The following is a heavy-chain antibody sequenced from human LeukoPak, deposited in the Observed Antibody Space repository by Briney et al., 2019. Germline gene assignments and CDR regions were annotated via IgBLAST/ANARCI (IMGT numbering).Heavy chain of an antibody. Sequence: AASVKISCKASGYTFTSYYMHWVRQAPGQGLEWMGIINPSGGSTSYAQKFQGRVTMSVDTSKNQFSLKLRSVTAADTAVYYCARDRNGDYRDFDYWGQGTLVTVSS. CDR2: INPSGGST. CDR1: GYTFTSYY. V-gene: IGHV1-46*01. D-gene: IGHD4-17*01. CDR3: ARDRNGDYRDFDY. J-gene: IGHJ4*02.